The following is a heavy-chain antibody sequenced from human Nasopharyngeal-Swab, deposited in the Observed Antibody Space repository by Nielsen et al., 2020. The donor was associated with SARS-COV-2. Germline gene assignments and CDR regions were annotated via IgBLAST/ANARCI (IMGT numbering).Heavy chain of an antibody. CDR2: IFHTGRS. D-gene: IGHD3-22*01. CDR3: VRNGVAIIGPNGYFDL. CDR1: GCSLSSSRYY. J-gene: IGHJ2*01. V-gene: IGHV4-39*01. Sequence: SETLSLTCTASGCSLSSSRYYWCWILQTPGKGLAWIVSIFHTGRSYYNASLKSRVTISIDTYKNLFSLRLNSVTAADTAVYYCVRNGVAIIGPNGYFDLWGRGTLVIVSS.